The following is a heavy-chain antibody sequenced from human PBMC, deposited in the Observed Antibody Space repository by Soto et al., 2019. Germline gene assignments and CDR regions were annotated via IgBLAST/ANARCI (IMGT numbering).Heavy chain of an antibody. CDR1: GGSISSGDYY. D-gene: IGHD3-22*01. J-gene: IGHJ6*02. Sequence: LTCTVSGGSISSGDYYWSWIRQPPGKGLEWIGYIYYSGSTYYNPSLKSRVTISVDTSKNQFSLKLSSVTAADTAVYYCASARYYYDSSGYGFLDVSGQGTTVTVSS. CDR2: IYYSGST. CDR3: ASARYYYDSSGYGFLDV. V-gene: IGHV4-30-4*01.